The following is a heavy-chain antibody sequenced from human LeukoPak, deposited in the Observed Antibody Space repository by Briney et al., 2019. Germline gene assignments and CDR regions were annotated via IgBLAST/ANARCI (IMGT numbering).Heavy chain of an antibody. Sequence: GGSLRLSCAASGFPFSSFAMTWARQAPGKGLEWVSTISGGGDSTYYAYYADSVKGRFTLSRDNSKNTLYLQMSSLRAEDTAIYYCAKRDDYGANSRYYFEYWGQGTLVAVSS. CDR1: GFPFSSFA. CDR2: ISGGGDSTYYA. CDR3: AKRDDYGANSRYYFEY. J-gene: IGHJ4*02. D-gene: IGHD4-23*01. V-gene: IGHV3-23*01.